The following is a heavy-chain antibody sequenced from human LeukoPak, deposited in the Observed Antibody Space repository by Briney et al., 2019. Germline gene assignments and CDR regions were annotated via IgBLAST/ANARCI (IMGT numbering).Heavy chain of an antibody. CDR1: GYTFTTYG. CDR3: ARGDIVVVPAATYWFDP. D-gene: IGHD2-2*01. V-gene: IGHV1-18*01. J-gene: IGHJ5*02. Sequence: ASVKVSCKASGYTFTTYGINWVRQAPGQGLEWMGWISTYNGNTNYAQRFQGRVTMTTDTSTSTAYMELRSLRSDDTSVYYCARGDIVVVPAATYWFDPWGQGTPVTVSS. CDR2: ISTYNGNT.